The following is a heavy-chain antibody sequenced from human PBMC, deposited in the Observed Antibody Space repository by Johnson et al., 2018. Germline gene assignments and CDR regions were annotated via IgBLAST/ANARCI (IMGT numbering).Heavy chain of an antibody. J-gene: IGHJ6*03. D-gene: IGHD1-26*01. Sequence: VQLGQAGGGLVQPGRSLRLSCAASGFTFDDYAMHWVRHAPGQGLEWVSGISWNSGSIGYADSVTGRFTISRDNAKNSLYLQMNSLRAEDTALYYCAKDFGSSGGSYLDYYYYMDVWGKGTTVTVSS. CDR2: ISWNSGSI. V-gene: IGHV3-9*01. CDR1: GFTFDDYA. CDR3: AKDFGSSGGSYLDYYYYMDV.